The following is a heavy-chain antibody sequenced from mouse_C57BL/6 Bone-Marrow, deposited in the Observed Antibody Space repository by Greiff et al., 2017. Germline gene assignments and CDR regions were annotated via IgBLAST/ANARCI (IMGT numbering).Heavy chain of an antibody. D-gene: IGHD2-4*01. Sequence: QVQLQQSGAELARPGASVKLSCKASGYTFTSYGISWVQQRTGQGLEWIGEIYPRSGNTYYNEKFKGQGTLTTDKTYSTAYMELRSLTYEDSAVYFCARNDYDDYDYWGQGTTLTVSS. CDR1: GYTFTSYG. CDR2: IYPRSGNT. V-gene: IGHV1-81*01. J-gene: IGHJ2*01. CDR3: ARNDYDDYDY.